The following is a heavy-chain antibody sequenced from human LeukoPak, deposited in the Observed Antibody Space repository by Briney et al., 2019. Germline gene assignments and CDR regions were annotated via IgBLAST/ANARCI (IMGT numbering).Heavy chain of an antibody. D-gene: IGHD2-15*01. V-gene: IGHV1-18*01. CDR2: ISAYNGNT. J-gene: IGHJ5*02. CDR1: GYTFTSYG. CDR3: ARDPGYCSGGSCYNNWFDP. Sequence: ASVKVSCKASGYTFTSYGISWVRQAPGQGLKWMGWISAYNGNTNYAQKLQGRVTITTDTSTSTAYMELRSLRSDDTAVYYCARDPGYCSGGSCYNNWFDPWGQGTLVTVSS.